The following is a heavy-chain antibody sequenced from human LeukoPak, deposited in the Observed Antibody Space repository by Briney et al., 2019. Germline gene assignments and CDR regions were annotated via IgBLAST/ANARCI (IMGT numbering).Heavy chain of an antibody. J-gene: IGHJ4*02. CDR2: IDPSDSYT. D-gene: IGHD2-2*01. CDR1: GYSFTSYW. Sequence: GESLRISCKGSGYSFTSYWISWVRQMPGKGLEWMGRIDPSDSYTNYSPSFQGHVTISADKSISTAYLQWSSLKASDTAMYYCARAGLYYCSSTSCYFDYWGQGTLVTVSS. V-gene: IGHV5-10-1*01. CDR3: ARAGLYYCSSTSCYFDY.